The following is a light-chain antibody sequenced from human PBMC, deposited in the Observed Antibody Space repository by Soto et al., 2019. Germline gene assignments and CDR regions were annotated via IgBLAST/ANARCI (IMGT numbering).Light chain of an antibody. Sequence: EIALTKSPATLCLSPGERATLSCRASQSVXSSFVAWYRQKPGQAPRLLXACAASTAADSPDRLSGSGSATDFTLTINRLEPDDFAVYYLQQYERVPRTFGQGTKVDIK. CDR3: QQYERVPRT. J-gene: IGKJ1*01. V-gene: IGKV3-20*01. CDR1: QSVXSSF. CDR2: CAA.